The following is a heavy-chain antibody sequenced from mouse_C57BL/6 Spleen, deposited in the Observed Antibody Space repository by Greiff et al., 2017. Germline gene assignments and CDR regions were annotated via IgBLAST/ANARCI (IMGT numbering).Heavy chain of an antibody. V-gene: IGHV5-17*01. D-gene: IGHD2-1*01. Sequence: EVQLVESGGGLVKPGGSLKLPCAASGFTFRDYGMHWVRQAPEKGLEWVAYISSGSSTIYYADTVKGRFTISRDNAKNTLFLTMTSLRSEDTAMYYCARYGNYPYWGQGTLVTVSA. J-gene: IGHJ3*01. CDR2: ISSGSSTI. CDR3: ARYGNYPY. CDR1: GFTFRDYG.